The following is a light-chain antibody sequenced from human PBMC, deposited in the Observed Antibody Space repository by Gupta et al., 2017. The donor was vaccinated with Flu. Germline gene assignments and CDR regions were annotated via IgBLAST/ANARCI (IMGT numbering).Light chain of an antibody. CDR2: GAS. V-gene: IGKV3-15*01. Sequence: EIVMTQSPATLSVSPGERATLSCRASQSVRSNLAWYQQKPGQAPRLLIYGASTRDTGITARFSGSGYGKELTLTISSRQSEDFAVYYCQQYKNWPPWTFGQGTKVEIK. CDR3: QQYKNWPPWT. J-gene: IGKJ1*01. CDR1: QSVRSN.